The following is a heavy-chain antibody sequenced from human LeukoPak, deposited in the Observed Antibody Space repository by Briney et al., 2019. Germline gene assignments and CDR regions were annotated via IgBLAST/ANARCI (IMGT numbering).Heavy chain of an antibody. CDR3: ARVNYGSATKEDY. CDR1: GGSISSGGYY. Sequence: SETLSVTCTVSGGSISSGGYYWSWIRQHPGKGLEWIGYIYYSGSAYYNPSLKTRVTISVDTSENQFSLKLSSVTAADTAVYYCARVNYGSATKEDYWGQGTLVTVSS. J-gene: IGHJ4*02. CDR2: IYYSGSA. V-gene: IGHV4-31*03. D-gene: IGHD3-10*01.